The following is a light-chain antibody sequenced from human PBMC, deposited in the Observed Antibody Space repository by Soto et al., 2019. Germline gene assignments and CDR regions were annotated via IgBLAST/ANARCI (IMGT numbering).Light chain of an antibody. CDR3: CSYATSSTFWV. CDR2: EGS. V-gene: IGLV2-23*03. J-gene: IGLJ3*02. Sequence: QSALTQPASVSGSPGQSITFSCTGTSTDIGSYNLVSWYQQHPGKAPKLMIYEGSKRPSGVSNRFSGSKSGNTASLTISGLQAEDEADYYCCSYATSSTFWVFGGGTQLTVL. CDR1: STDIGSYNL.